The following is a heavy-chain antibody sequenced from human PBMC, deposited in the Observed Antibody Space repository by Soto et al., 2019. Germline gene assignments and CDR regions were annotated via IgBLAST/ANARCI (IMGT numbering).Heavy chain of an antibody. CDR3: ARGRGSYSAGFDY. CDR2: IFHSGST. D-gene: IGHD1-26*01. Sequence: PSETLSLTCAVSGGSIRNDGYSWSWIRQPPGKGLEWIGYIFHSGSTHYTPSLKSRVTISLDRSKNQFSLNLNSVTAADTAVYFCARGRGSYSAGFDYWGQGTLVTSPQ. J-gene: IGHJ4*02. CDR1: GGSIRNDGYS. V-gene: IGHV4-30-2*01.